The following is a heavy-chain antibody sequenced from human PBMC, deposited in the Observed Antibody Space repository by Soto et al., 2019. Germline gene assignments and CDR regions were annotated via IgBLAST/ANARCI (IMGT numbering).Heavy chain of an antibody. J-gene: IGHJ6*04. V-gene: IGHV3-23*01. CDR3: AKGMSFDFWSGYGSMDV. CDR1: GFAFSDFA. Sequence: GGSLRLSCAASGFAFSDFALSWVRQAPGKGLEWVSSTSGTGGSRYFADSVKGRFAISRDNSKNTLYLQMNSLTAEDTAVYFCAKGMSFDFWSGYGSMDVWGKGTTVTVSS. CDR2: TSGTGGSR. D-gene: IGHD3-3*01.